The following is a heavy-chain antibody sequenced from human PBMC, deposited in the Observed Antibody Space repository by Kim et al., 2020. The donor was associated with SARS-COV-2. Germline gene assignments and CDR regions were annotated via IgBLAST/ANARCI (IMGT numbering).Heavy chain of an antibody. J-gene: IGHJ6*01. Sequence: GGSLRLSCAASGFTFSSYSMNWVRQAPGTGLEWVSSISSSSSYIYYADSVKGRCTISRDNAKNSLYLQMNSLRAEDTAVYYCAKPRGRAQYIYYYYYGM. V-gene: IGHV3-21*01. D-gene: IGHD1-26*01. CDR3: AKPRGRAQYIYYYYYGM. CDR1: GFTFSSYS. CDR2: ISSSSSYI.